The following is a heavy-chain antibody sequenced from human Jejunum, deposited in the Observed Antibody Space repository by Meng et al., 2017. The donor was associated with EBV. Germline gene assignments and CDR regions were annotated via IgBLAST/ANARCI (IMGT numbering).Heavy chain of an antibody. D-gene: IGHD3-22*01. V-gene: IGHV4-39*07. Sequence: QVQLQESGPGLVKSSETLSLTCTVSGGSISSSSYYWGWIRQPPGKGLEWIGSIYYSGSTYYNPSLKSRVTISVDTSKNQFSLKLSSVTAADTAVYYCARTYYYDSSGYAPCDYWGQGTLVTVSS. J-gene: IGHJ4*02. CDR1: GGSISSSSYY. CDR3: ARTYYYDSSGYAPCDY. CDR2: IYYSGST.